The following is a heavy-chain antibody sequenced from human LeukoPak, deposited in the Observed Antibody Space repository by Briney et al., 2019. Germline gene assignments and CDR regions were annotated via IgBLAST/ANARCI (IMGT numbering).Heavy chain of an antibody. J-gene: IGHJ5*02. V-gene: IGHV1-8*01. CDR2: MNPNSGNT. Sequence: ASVKVSCKASGYTFTSYDINWVRQATGQGLEWMGWMNPNSGNTGYAQKFQGRVTMTRNTSISTAYMELSSLRSEDTAVYYCARRPLLHRARFDPWGQGTLVTVSS. D-gene: IGHD2-15*01. CDR1: GYTFTSYD. CDR3: ARRPLLHRARFDP.